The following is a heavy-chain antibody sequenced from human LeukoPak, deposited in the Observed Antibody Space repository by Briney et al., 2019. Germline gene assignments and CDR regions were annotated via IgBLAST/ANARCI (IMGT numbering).Heavy chain of an antibody. V-gene: IGHV3-49*04. Sequence: GGSLRLSCLTSGFTFGDYAMNWVRQAPGKGLEWVGFIRTKPYGGTADYDASVKGRFTISRDDSKSIAYLQMNNLKPEDTAVYYCTRWFGELLGYYQYYYMNVWGKGTTVTVSS. J-gene: IGHJ6*03. CDR1: GFTFGDYA. D-gene: IGHD3-10*01. CDR3: TRWFGELLGYYQYYYMNV. CDR2: IRTKPYGGTA.